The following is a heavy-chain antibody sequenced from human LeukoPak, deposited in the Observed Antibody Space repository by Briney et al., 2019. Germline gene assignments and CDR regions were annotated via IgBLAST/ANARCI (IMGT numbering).Heavy chain of an antibody. CDR2: IYTSGIT. D-gene: IGHD1-26*01. J-gene: IGHJ6*03. CDR3: ARVGNANYYYYYYMDV. V-gene: IGHV4-61*02. CDR1: GGSISSGSYY. Sequence: SETLSLXCTVSGGSISSGSYYWSWIRQPAGKGLEWIGRIYTSGITNYNPSLKSRVTISVDTSKNQFSLKLSSVTAADTAVYYCARVGNANYYYYYYMDVWGKGTTVTVSS.